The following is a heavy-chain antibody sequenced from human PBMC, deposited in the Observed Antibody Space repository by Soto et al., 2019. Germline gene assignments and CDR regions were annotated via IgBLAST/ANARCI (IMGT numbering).Heavy chain of an antibody. V-gene: IGHV3-33*06. J-gene: IGHJ6*02. CDR1: GFTFSSYG. CDR2: IWYDGSNK. Sequence: QVQLVESGGGVVQPGRSLRLSCAASGFTFSSYGMHWVRQPPGKGLEWVAVIWYDGSNKYYADSVKGRFTISRDNSKNTLYLQMNSLRAEDTAVYYCAKVSPKSYGDYYYYYGMDVWGQGTTVTVSS. D-gene: IGHD4-17*01. CDR3: AKVSPKSYGDYYYYYGMDV.